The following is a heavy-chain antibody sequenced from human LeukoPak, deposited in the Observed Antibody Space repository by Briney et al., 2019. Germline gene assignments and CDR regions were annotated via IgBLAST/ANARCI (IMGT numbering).Heavy chain of an antibody. CDR3: ARRLGGSGSYYY. CDR1: GGSISSYY. Sequence: SETLSLTCTVSGGSISSYYWSWIRQPPGKELEWIGYIYYSGSTYYNPSLKSRVTISVDTSKNQFSLKLRSVTAADTAVYYCARRLGGSGSYYYWGQGTLVTVSS. CDR2: IYYSGST. J-gene: IGHJ4*02. V-gene: IGHV4-59*08. D-gene: IGHD3-10*01.